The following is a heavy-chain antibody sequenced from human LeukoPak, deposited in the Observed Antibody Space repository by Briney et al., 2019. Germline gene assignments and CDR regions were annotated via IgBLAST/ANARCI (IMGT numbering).Heavy chain of an antibody. CDR2: IYYSGST. CDR3: ARFSWSLYYFDY. D-gene: IGHD6-13*01. J-gene: IGHJ4*02. CDR1: GGSISSYY. Sequence: SETLSLTCTVSGGSISSYYWSWIRQPPGKGLEWIGYIYYSGSTNYNPSLKSRVTISEDTSKNQFSLKLSSVTAADTAVYYCARFSWSLYYFDYWGQGTLVTVSS. V-gene: IGHV4-59*01.